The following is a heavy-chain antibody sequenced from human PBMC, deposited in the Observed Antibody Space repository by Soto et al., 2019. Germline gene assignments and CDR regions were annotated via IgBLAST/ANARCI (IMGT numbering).Heavy chain of an antibody. V-gene: IGHV4-30-4*01. CDR1: GGSISGGVGGLYY. D-gene: IGHD4-17*01. Sequence: QLQLRESGPGLVKPSETLSLTCTVSGGSISGGVGGLYYWSWIRQPPGKGLEWIGYIYDTGSTYYHPSLKSPVTISVDTSKNQFSLRLSSVTAAYPAVYYCAREVIPLTTDWYFDLWGRGTLVTVSS. CDR3: AREVIPLTTDWYFDL. J-gene: IGHJ2*01. CDR2: IYDTGST.